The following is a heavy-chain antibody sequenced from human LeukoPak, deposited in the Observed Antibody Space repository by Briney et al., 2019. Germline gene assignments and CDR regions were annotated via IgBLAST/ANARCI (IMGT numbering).Heavy chain of an antibody. D-gene: IGHD1-26*01. V-gene: IGHV5-51*01. Sequence: GESLKISCKGSGYSFTSYWIGWVRQIPGKGLEGRGIIYPGDSDTRYSPSFQGQVTISADKSISTAYQQWSSLKASDTAMYYCARRGSYWDFDYWGQGTLVTVSS. CDR1: GYSFTSYW. CDR2: IYPGDSDT. J-gene: IGHJ4*02. CDR3: ARRGSYWDFDY.